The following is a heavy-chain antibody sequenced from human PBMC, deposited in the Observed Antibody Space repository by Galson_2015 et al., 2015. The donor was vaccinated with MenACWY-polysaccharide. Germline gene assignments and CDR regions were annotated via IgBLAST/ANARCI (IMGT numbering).Heavy chain of an antibody. Sequence: SLRLSCAASGFTFSNYGMRWVRQAPGKGLEWVTVIAHDGTVTHYTDSVRGRFTVSRDNSKNMLYLYMNSLRPDDTAVYFCAKERDARMSSSLNLWGQGTLVIVSS. CDR3: AKERDARMSSSLNL. V-gene: IGHV3-30*18. CDR2: IAHDGTVT. CDR1: GFTFSNYG. D-gene: IGHD1-20*01. J-gene: IGHJ4*02.